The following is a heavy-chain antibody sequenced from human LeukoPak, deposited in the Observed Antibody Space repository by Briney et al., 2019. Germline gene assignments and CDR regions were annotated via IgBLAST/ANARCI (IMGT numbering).Heavy chain of an antibody. D-gene: IGHD2-2*01. CDR1: GFTFSSYA. V-gene: IGHV3-23*01. Sequence: GGSLRLSCAASGFTFSSYAMSWVRQAPGKGLEWVSAISGSGGSTYYADSVKGRFTISRDNSKNTLYLQMNSLRAEDTAVYYCAKTDIVVVPAATGGFDYWGQGTLVTVSS. CDR2: ISGSGGST. CDR3: AKTDIVVVPAATGGFDY. J-gene: IGHJ4*02.